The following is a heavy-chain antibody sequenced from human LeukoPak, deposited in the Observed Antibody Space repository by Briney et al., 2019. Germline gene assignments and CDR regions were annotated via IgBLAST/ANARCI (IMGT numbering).Heavy chain of an antibody. CDR2: ISSSSSTI. Sequence: GGSLRLSCAASGFTFRSYAMSWVRQAPGKGLEWVSYISSSSSTIYYADSVKGRFTISRDNAKNSLYLQMNSLRAEDTAVYYCARFSTHAFDIWGQGTMVTVSS. J-gene: IGHJ3*02. CDR1: GFTFRSYA. CDR3: ARFSTHAFDI. D-gene: IGHD3-3*01. V-gene: IGHV3-48*04.